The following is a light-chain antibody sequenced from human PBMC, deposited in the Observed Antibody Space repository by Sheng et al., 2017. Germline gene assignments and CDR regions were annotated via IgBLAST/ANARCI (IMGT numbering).Light chain of an antibody. CDR2: GAS. CDR1: QSVSSY. CDR3: QQRSDWPIT. J-gene: IGKJ5*01. Sequence: EIVLTQSPATLSLSPGERATLSCRASQSVSSYFAWYQQKPGQAPRLLIYGASNRATGIPARFSGSGSGTDFTLTISSLEPEDFAVYYCQQRSDWPITFGQGTRLETK. V-gene: IGKV3-11*01.